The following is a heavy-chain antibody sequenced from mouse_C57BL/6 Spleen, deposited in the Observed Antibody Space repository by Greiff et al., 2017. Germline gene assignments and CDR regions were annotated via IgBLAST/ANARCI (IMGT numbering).Heavy chain of an antibody. CDR3: ARGDYDYDNAVDY. D-gene: IGHD2-4*01. CDR2: IYPGDGDT. Sequence: VQLQQSGPELVKPGASVKISCKASGYAFSSSWMNWVKQRPGKGLEWIGRIYPGDGDTNYNGKFKGKATLTADKSSSTAYMQLSSLTSEDAAVYFCARGDYDYDNAVDYWGQGTSVTVSS. CDR1: GYAFSSSW. J-gene: IGHJ4*01. V-gene: IGHV1-82*01.